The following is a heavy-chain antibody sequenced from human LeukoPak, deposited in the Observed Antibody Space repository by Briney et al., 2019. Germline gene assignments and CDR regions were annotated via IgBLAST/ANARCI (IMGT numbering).Heavy chain of an antibody. Sequence: GGSLRLSCAASGFTFSTYAMMSWVRQAPGKGLEWVSTISAIGGSTYYADSVKGRFTISRDNSQNTLYLQLNSLRAEDTAVYYCAKDKAYSSAWTFLFDYWGQGTLVTVSS. J-gene: IGHJ4*02. CDR3: AKDKAYSSAWTFLFDY. V-gene: IGHV3-23*01. CDR2: ISAIGGST. CDR1: GFTFSTYA. D-gene: IGHD6-19*01.